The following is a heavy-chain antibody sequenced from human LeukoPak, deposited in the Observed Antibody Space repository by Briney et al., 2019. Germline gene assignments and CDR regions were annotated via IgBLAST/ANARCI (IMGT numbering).Heavy chain of an antibody. CDR3: ARGYCSSTNCYSNY. CDR2: IVGSGDST. CDR1: GFTFSSFA. D-gene: IGHD2-2*01. Sequence: GGSLRLSCAASGFTFSSFAMSWVRQAPGKGLEWVSTIVGSGDSTYYADSGKGRFTISRDNSKNTLYLQMNSLRAEDTAVYYCARGYCSSTNCYSNYWGQGTLVTVSS. J-gene: IGHJ4*02. V-gene: IGHV3-23*01.